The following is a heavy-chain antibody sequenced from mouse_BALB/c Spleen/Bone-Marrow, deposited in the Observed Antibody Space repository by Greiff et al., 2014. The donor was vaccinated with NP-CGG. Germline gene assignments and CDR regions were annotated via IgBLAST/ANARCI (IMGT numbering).Heavy chain of an antibody. CDR1: GYTFSSYW. D-gene: IGHD1-1*01. J-gene: IGHJ2*01. Sequence: QVQLQQPGAERMKPGASVKISCKASGYTFSSYWIEWIMQRPGRGLEWIGEILPGSNSANYNEKFKGKATFAADTSSNTAYMQLSSLTSEDSAVYYCARGYYGSSPYFDYWGQGTTLTVSS. CDR2: ILPGSNSA. CDR3: ARGYYGSSPYFDY. V-gene: IGHV1-9*01.